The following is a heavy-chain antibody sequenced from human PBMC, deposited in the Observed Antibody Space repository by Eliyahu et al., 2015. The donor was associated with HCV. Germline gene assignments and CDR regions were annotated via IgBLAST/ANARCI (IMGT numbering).Heavy chain of an antibody. CDR2: ISAXNGNT. J-gene: IGHJ3*02. V-gene: IGHV1-18*01. Sequence: ISWLRQAPGQGLEWMGXISAXNGNTNYAQKLQGRVTMTTDTSTSTAYMELRSLRSDDTAVYYCARDKLAYYYDSSGYYAPCDAFDIWGQGNNGHRLF. D-gene: IGHD3-22*01. CDR3: ARDKLAYYYDSSGYYAPCDAFDI.